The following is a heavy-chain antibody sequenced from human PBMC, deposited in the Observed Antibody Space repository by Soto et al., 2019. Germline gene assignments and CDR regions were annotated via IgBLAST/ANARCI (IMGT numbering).Heavy chain of an antibody. V-gene: IGHV3-11*01. CDR1: GFTFSDHY. Sequence: PGGSLRLSCAASGFTFSDHYMSWIRQAPGKELEWISYISGSGGTIYYADSVKGRFTISRDNAKNSLYLQMNSLRAEDTAVYYCARDGDFWSGYLFYYYMDVWGKGTTVTVSS. CDR3: ARDGDFWSGYLFYYYMDV. CDR2: ISGSGGTI. D-gene: IGHD3-3*01. J-gene: IGHJ6*03.